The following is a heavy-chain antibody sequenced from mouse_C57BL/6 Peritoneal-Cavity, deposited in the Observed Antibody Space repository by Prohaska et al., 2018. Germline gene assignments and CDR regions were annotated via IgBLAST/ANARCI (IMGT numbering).Heavy chain of an antibody. V-gene: IGHV11-2*01. Sequence: EVQLLETGGGLVQPGGSRGLSCEGSGFTFSGFWMSWVRQTPGKTLEWIGDINSDGIAINYAPSIKDRFTIFRDNDKSTLYLQMGNVRSEDTATYFCMRYGSSYWYFDVWGTGTTVTVSS. CDR3: MRYGSSYWYFDV. J-gene: IGHJ1*03. CDR2: INSDGIAI. CDR1: GFTFSGFW. D-gene: IGHD1-1*01.